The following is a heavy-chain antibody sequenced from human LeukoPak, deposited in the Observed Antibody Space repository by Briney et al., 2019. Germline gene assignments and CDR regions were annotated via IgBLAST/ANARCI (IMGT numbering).Heavy chain of an antibody. CDR2: IYYSGST. D-gene: IGHD6-13*01. J-gene: IGHJ4*02. V-gene: IGHV4-59*01. CDR1: GGSISSYY. CDR3: ARVLGAAAAFDY. Sequence: SETLSLTCTVSGGSISSYYWSWIRQPPGKGLEWIGYIYYSGSTNYNPSLKSRVTISVDTSKNQFSLKLSSVTAADTAVYYCARVLGAAAAFDYWGQGTLVTVSS.